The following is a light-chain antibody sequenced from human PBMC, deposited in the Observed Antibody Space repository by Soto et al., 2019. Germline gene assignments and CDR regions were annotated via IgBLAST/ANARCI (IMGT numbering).Light chain of an antibody. J-gene: IGKJ1*01. V-gene: IGKV2-28*01. CDR3: MQPLQTPRT. Sequence: DIVMTQSPLSLPVTPGEPASISCRSSQSLLHRSGYNYLDWYLQKPGQSPQLLIYLGSNRSSGVPDRFRGSGSGTDFTLKISRVEAEDVGVYYCMQPLQTPRTFGQGTKVEIK. CDR1: QSLLHRSGYNY. CDR2: LGS.